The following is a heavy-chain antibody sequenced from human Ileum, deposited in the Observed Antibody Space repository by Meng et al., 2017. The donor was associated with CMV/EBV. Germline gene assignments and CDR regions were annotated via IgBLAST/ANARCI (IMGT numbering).Heavy chain of an antibody. CDR3: VRMDWGSGLSDY. CDR1: GFTVGDNF. J-gene: IGHJ4*02. D-gene: IGHD3/OR15-3a*01. Sequence: EVQLVESXXXXXQXXGXXRLSCAVSGFTVGDNFMTWVRQTPGKGLEWVSFIYNDGRTYYVDSVKGRFTISRDNFKNTLYLQMNSLRVEDTALYFCVRMDWGSGLSDYWGQGTLVTVSS. CDR2: IYNDGRT. V-gene: IGHV3-66*01.